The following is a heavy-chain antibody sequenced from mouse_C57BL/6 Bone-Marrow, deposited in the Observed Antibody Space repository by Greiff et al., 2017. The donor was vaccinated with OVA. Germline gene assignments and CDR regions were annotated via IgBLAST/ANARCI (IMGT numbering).Heavy chain of an antibody. Sequence: VQLQQPGPELVKPGASVKLSCKASGYTFTSYDINWVKQRPGQGLEWIGCIYPRDGSTNYNQKFKGKATLTVDTSSSTAYMELNSLTSEDSAVYCGGREGVCWGGGWSWFGCWGQGALVTVS. CDR2: IYPRDGST. D-gene: IGHD1-1*02. CDR3: GREGVCWGGGWSWFGC. CDR1: GYTFTSYD. J-gene: IGHJ3*01. V-gene: IGHV1-85*01.